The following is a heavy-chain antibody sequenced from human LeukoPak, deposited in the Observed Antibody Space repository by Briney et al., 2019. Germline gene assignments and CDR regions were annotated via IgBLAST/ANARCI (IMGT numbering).Heavy chain of an antibody. Sequence: GGSLRLSCAASGFTFSSYSMNWVRQAPGKGLEWVSSISSSSSYIYYADSVKGRFTISRDNAKNSLCLQMNSLRAEDTAVYYCARDGAASGWYVPVVDYWGQGTLVTVSS. J-gene: IGHJ4*02. D-gene: IGHD6-19*01. CDR1: GFTFSSYS. CDR2: ISSSSSYI. CDR3: ARDGAASGWYVPVVDY. V-gene: IGHV3-21*01.